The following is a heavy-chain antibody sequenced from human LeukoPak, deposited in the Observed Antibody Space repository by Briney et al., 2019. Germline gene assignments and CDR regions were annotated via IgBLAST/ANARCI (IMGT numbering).Heavy chain of an antibody. CDR2: ISWNSGSI. D-gene: IGHD2-2*01. CDR1: GFTFDDYA. CDR3: AKSPVRSTSLNWFDP. J-gene: IGHJ5*02. Sequence: GGSLRLSCAASGFTFDDYAMHWVRQAPGKGLEWVSGISWNSGSIGYADSVKGRFTISRDNAKNSLYLQMNSLRAEDMALYYCAKSPVRSTSLNWFDPWGQGTLVTVSS. V-gene: IGHV3-9*03.